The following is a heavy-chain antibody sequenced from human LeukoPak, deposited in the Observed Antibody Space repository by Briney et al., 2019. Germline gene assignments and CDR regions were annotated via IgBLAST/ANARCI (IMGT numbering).Heavy chain of an antibody. J-gene: IGHJ4*02. CDR3: AKEQTSSGFFDY. V-gene: IGHV3-23*01. Sequence: PGGSLRLSCAASGVTFTNYAMSWVRQAPGKGLEWVSAISGSGTRTYYADSVKGRFTISRDNSKNTLYLQMNSLRAEDRAVYYCAKEQTSSGFFDYWGQGALVTVSS. CDR1: GVTFTNYA. CDR2: ISGSGTRT. D-gene: IGHD2-2*01.